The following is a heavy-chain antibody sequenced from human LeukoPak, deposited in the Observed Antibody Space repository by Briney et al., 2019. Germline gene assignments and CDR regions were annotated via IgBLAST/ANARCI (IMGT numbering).Heavy chain of an antibody. CDR3: AKVGDSSGGYYYYMDV. D-gene: IGHD3-22*01. Sequence: SGGSLRLSXAASGFTFSSFAMNWVRQAPGKGLEWVSVVSGSGGTTYYADSVKGRFTISRDNSKNTLYLQMNSLRAEDTAVYYCAKVGDSSGGYYYYMDVWGKGTTVTVSS. CDR2: VSGSGGTT. V-gene: IGHV3-23*01. J-gene: IGHJ6*03. CDR1: GFTFSSFA.